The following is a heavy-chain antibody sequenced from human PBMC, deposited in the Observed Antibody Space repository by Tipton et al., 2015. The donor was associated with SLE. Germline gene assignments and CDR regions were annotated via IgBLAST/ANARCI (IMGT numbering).Heavy chain of an antibody. V-gene: IGHV4-61*09. CDR1: GGSISSGSYY. J-gene: IGHJ4*02. Sequence: TLSLTCTVSGGSISSGSYYWSWIRQPAGKGLEWIGYIYTSGSTNYNPSLKSRVTISVDTSKNQFSLKLSSVTAADTAVYYCARGRIVGATFDYWGQGTLVTVSS. CDR3: ARGRIVGATFDY. CDR2: IYTSGST. D-gene: IGHD1-26*01.